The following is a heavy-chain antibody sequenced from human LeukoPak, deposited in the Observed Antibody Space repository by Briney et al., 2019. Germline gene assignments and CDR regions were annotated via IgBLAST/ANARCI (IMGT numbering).Heavy chain of an antibody. V-gene: IGHV1-69*05. CDR1: GGTFSSYA. CDR3: ARVVGSYYNDSSGYYDAFDI. CDR2: IIPIFGTA. Sequence: ASVKVSCKASGGTFSSYAISWVRQAPGQGLEWMGRIIPIFGTANYAQKFQGRVTITTDESTSTAYMELSSLRSEDTAVYYCARVVGSYYNDSSGYYDAFDIWGQGTMVTVSS. D-gene: IGHD3-22*01. J-gene: IGHJ3*02.